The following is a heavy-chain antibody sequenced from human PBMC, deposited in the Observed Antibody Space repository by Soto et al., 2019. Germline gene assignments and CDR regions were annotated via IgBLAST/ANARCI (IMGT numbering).Heavy chain of an antibody. D-gene: IGHD3-22*01. CDR1: GGSFSGYY. CDR3: ARGACGYYDSSGYYPPYYFDY. J-gene: IGHJ4*02. CDR2: INHSGST. V-gene: IGHV4-34*01. Sequence: PSETLSLTCAVYGGSFSGYYWSWIRHPPGKGLEWIGEINHSGSTNYNPSLKSRVTISVDTSKNPFSLKLSSVTAADTAVYYCARGACGYYDSSGYYPPYYFDYWGKGTLVTVSS.